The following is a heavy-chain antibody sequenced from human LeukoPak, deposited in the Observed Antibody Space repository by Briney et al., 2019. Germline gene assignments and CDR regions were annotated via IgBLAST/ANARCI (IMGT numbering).Heavy chain of an antibody. CDR2: INGDGSSI. V-gene: IGHV3-74*03. CDR1: GFTFSTYW. CDR3: ARALVVAGTGGFDP. J-gene: IGHJ5*02. Sequence: GGSLRLSCAASGFTFSTYWMHWVRQAPGKGLVWVSRINGDGSSITYADSVKGRFTISRDNDKSTLYLQMNSLRVEDTAVYYCARALVVAGTGGFDPWGQGTLVTVSS. D-gene: IGHD6-19*01.